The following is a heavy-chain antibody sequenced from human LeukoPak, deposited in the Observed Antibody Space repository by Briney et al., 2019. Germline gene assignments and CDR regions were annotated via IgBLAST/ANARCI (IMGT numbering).Heavy chain of an antibody. CDR1: GFTFSSYG. D-gene: IGHD5-24*01. J-gene: IGHJ3*02. V-gene: IGHV3-30*03. CDR3: AREEMATMYAFDI. Sequence: GGSLRLSCAASGFTFSSYGMHWVRQAPGKGLEWVAVISYDGSNKYYADSVKGRFTISRDNSKNTLYLQMNSLRAEDTAVYYCAREEMATMYAFDIWGQGTMVTVSS. CDR2: ISYDGSNK.